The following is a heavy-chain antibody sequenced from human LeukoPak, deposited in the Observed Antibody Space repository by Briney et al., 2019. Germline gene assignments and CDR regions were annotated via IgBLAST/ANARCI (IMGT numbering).Heavy chain of an antibody. J-gene: IGHJ4*02. CDR1: GFTFTGYY. V-gene: IGHV1-2*02. CDR2: INPKSGGT. Sequence: ASVKVSCKASGFTFTGYYMHWVRQAPGQGLEWMGWINPKSGGTNYAQKLQGRVTMTRDTSISTAFMELSSLRSDDTAVYYCARVIGFGELSLGYWGQGTRVTVSS. D-gene: IGHD3-10*01. CDR3: ARVIGFGELSLGY.